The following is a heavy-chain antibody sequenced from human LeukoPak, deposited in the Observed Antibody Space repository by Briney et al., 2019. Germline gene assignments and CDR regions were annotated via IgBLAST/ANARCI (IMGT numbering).Heavy chain of an antibody. CDR2: INHSGST. CDR1: GGSLSGYY. Sequence: PSETLSLTCAVYGGSLSGYYWSWIRQPPGKGLEWIGEINHSGSTNYNPSLKSRVTISADTSKNQLSLKLSSVTAADTAVYYCAREGSGADYWGQGTLVTVSS. J-gene: IGHJ4*02. V-gene: IGHV4-34*01. CDR3: AREGSGADY. D-gene: IGHD6-25*01.